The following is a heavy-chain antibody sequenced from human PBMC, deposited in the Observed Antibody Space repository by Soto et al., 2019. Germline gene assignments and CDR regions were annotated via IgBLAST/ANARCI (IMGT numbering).Heavy chain of an antibody. Sequence: SETLSLTCTVSCGSISSYYWSWIRQHPGKGLEWIGYIYYSGSTNYNPSLKSRVTISVDTSKNQFSLKLSSVTAADTAVYYCAGSSGTVLYYYYYYGMDVWGQGTTVTVSS. CDR1: CGSISSYY. D-gene: IGHD3-10*01. CDR2: IYYSGST. V-gene: IGHV4-59*08. CDR3: AGSSGTVLYYYYYYGMDV. J-gene: IGHJ6*02.